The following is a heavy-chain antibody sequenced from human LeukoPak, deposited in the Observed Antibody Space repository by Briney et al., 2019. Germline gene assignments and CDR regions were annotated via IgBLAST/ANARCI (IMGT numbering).Heavy chain of an antibody. J-gene: IGHJ4*02. V-gene: IGHV3-23*01. D-gene: IGHD6-6*01. CDR3: AKVDGSSLFRARFAF. Sequence: SGGSLRLSCAASGFTFSNYAVNWVRQAPGEGLDWVSAISGGSDFIYYADSVKGRFTISRDNSKGTVYLQMNSLRVEDTAIYYCAKVDGSSLFRARFAFWGPGTLVTVSS. CDR1: GFTFSNYA. CDR2: ISGGSDFI.